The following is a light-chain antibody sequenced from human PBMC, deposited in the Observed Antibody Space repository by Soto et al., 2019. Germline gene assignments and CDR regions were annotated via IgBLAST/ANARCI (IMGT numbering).Light chain of an antibody. Sequence: EVVLTQSPATLSVSPGERVTLSCRASQSININLAWYQHKPGQPPRLLIFGASTRATGIPARFSGIGSGTVFTLTISSLLSEDFAVFYCQHYNNWPPMYTFGQGTKLEIK. J-gene: IGKJ2*01. CDR2: GAS. V-gene: IGKV3-15*01. CDR1: QSININ. CDR3: QHYNNWPPMYT.